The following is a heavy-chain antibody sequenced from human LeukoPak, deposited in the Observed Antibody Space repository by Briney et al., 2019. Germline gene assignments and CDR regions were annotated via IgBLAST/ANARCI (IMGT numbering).Heavy chain of an antibody. J-gene: IGHJ5*02. V-gene: IGHV4-39*01. Sequence: SETLSLTCTVSGGSISSSSYYWGWIRQPPGKGLEWIGSIYYSGSTYYNPSLKSRVTISVDTSKNQFSLKLSSVTAADTAVYYCARLVLLWFGESLNWFDPWGQGTLVTVSS. CDR3: ARLVLLWFGESLNWFDP. CDR1: GGSISSSSYY. D-gene: IGHD3-10*01. CDR2: IYYSGST.